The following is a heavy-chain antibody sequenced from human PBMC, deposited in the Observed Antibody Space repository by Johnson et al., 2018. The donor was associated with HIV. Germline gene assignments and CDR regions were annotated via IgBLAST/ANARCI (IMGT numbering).Heavy chain of an antibody. D-gene: IGHD3-10*01. CDR3: ARVKYYCSGSYGTGGAFDI. CDR2: ISYDGSNK. J-gene: IGHJ3*02. V-gene: IGHV3-30-3*01. CDR1: GFTFSSYA. Sequence: QMQLVESGGGVAQPGRSLRLSCAASGFTFSSYAMHWVRQAPGKGLEWVAVISYDGSNKYYADSVKGRFTISRDNSKNTLYLQMSSLRAEDTAVYYCARVKYYCSGSYGTGGAFDIWGQGTMVTVSS.